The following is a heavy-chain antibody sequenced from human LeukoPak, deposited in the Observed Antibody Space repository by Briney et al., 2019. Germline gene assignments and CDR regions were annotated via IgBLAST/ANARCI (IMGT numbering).Heavy chain of an antibody. CDR2: IRYDGINK. V-gene: IGHV3-30*02. J-gene: IGHJ4*02. CDR3: ARRHYYDSSGYLGFDY. D-gene: IGHD3-22*01. Sequence: GGSLRLSCAASGFTFSTHGMHWVRQAPGKGLEWVAFIRYDGINKYYADSVKGRFTISRDSFKNTLYLQMNSLRAEDTAVYYCARRHYYDSSGYLGFDYWGQGTLVTVSS. CDR1: GFTFSTHG.